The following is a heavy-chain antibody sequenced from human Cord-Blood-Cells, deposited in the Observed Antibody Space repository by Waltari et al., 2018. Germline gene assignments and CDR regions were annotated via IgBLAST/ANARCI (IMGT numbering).Heavy chain of an antibody. CDR2: IYYCVST. V-gene: IGHV4-39*01. CDR1: GGSVSLRSYY. Sequence: QLQLQESGPGLVKPSETPALTCTVSGGSVSLRSYYLGWIRQPPGKGLEGTGRIYYCVSTYYNPSLKSRVTISVDTSKNQFSLKLSSVTAADTAVYYCASPYYDFWSGYYQEAFDIWGQGTMVTVSS. J-gene: IGHJ3*02. D-gene: IGHD3-3*01. CDR3: ASPYYDFWSGYYQEAFDI.